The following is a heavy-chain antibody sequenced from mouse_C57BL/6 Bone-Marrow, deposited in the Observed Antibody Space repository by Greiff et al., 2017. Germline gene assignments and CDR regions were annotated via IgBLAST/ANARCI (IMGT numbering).Heavy chain of an antibody. CDR2: IYPRSGTS. V-gene: IGHV1-81*01. CDR1: GYTFTSYG. Sequence: QVQLQESGAELARPGASVKLSCKASGYTFTSYGISWVKQRTGQGLEWIGEIYPRSGTSYYTAKFNGKATLTADKSSSTAYMELRSLTSEDSADYYCAGCYDYYYAMDNWGQGNSETVSS. CDR3: AGCYDYYYAMDN. J-gene: IGHJ4*01. D-gene: IGHD2-4*01.